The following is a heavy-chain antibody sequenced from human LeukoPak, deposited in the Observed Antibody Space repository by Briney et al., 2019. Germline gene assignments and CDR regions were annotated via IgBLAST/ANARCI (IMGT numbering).Heavy chain of an antibody. D-gene: IGHD4-17*01. Sequence: PGGSLRLSCAAPGFTFSSYWMNWVRQAPGKGLEWVSFISSSSSYIHYADSVKGRFTISRDNAKNSLSLQMNRLRAEDTAVYYCARTGDYGTFDYWGQGTLVTVSS. V-gene: IGHV3-21*01. CDR1: GFTFSSYW. CDR3: ARTGDYGTFDY. J-gene: IGHJ4*02. CDR2: ISSSSSYI.